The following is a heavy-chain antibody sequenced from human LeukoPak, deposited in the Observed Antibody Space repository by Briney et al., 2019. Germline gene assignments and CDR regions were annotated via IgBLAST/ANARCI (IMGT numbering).Heavy chain of an antibody. CDR1: GFAFSTYW. Sequence: GGSLRLSCAASGFAFSTYWMHWVRQAPGKGLVWVSRINSDGSATTYADSVKGRFTISRDNAKNTLYLQLNSLRAEDTAVYYCARDRSYAMDVWGQGTTVTVSS. CDR3: ARDRSYAMDV. CDR2: INSDGSAT. V-gene: IGHV3-74*01. J-gene: IGHJ6*02.